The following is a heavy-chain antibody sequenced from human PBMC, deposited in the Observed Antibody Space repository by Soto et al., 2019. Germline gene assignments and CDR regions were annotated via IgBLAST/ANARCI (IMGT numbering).Heavy chain of an antibody. CDR2: IAVGSGYT. D-gene: IGHD1-1*01. Sequence: SVKVSCKASGFTFTSSAFQWVRQARGQRLEWIGWIAVGSGYTNYAQRFQDRVTLTRDMSTATTYMKLRSVTAADSAVYYCARSGTTTPPFPKQWGQGTLVTVSS. J-gene: IGHJ4*02. CDR1: GFTFTSSA. CDR3: ARSGTTTPPFPKQ. V-gene: IGHV1-58*01.